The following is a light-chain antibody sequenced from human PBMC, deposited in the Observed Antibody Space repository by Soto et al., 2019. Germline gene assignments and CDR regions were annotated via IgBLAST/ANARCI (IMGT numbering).Light chain of an antibody. CDR1: QSFRGL. CDR2: DAY. V-gene: IGKV3-11*01. J-gene: IGKJ5*01. Sequence: EVLLTQSPVTLSLSPGERATLSCRASQSFRGLLAWYQQKPGQAPRLLIYDAYNRATGIPPRFSGSGSGTDFTLTISSLEPEDSAVYYCQQRHMWPIKFGQGTRLEIK. CDR3: QQRHMWPIK.